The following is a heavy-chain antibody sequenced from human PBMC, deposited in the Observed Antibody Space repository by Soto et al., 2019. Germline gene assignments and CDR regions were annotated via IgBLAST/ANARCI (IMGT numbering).Heavy chain of an antibody. D-gene: IGHD3-22*01. Sequence: ASVKVSCKASGYTFTSYGISWVRQAPGQGLEWMGWISACNGNTNYAQKLQGRVTMTTDTSTSTAYMELRSLRSDDTAVYYCARDWVTMIVGRWFDPCGRGTLVAVSS. CDR1: GYTFTSYG. CDR2: ISACNGNT. CDR3: ARDWVTMIVGRWFDP. J-gene: IGHJ5*02. V-gene: IGHV1-18*04.